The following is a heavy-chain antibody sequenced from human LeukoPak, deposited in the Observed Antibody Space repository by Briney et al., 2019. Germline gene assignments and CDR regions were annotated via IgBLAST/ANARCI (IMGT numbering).Heavy chain of an antibody. CDR3: AKGGPGDGNWFDL. CDR1: GFTFSGYD. J-gene: IGHJ5*02. Sequence: GGSLRLSCVASGFTFSGYDIHWVRQAPGKGLEWVTLISYDGSNKYYADSVKSRFTISRDNPKNTLYLQMNSLRGEDTAVYYCAKGGPGDGNWFDLWGQGTLVTVSS. D-gene: IGHD2-21*02. CDR2: ISYDGSNK. V-gene: IGHV3-30*18.